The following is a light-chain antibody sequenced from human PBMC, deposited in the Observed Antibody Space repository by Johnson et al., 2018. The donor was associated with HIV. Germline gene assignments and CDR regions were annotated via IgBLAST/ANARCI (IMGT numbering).Light chain of an antibody. Sequence: QSVLTQPPSVSAAPGQEVTISCSGSSSNIGNNYVSWYQQLPGTAPKLLIYENNKRPSGIPDRFSGSKSGPSATLGITGLPTGDDADYYCGTWDSSLSAGGVFGTGTEVTVL. CDR1: SSNIGNNY. J-gene: IGLJ1*01. V-gene: IGLV1-51*02. CDR2: ENN. CDR3: GTWDSSLSAGGV.